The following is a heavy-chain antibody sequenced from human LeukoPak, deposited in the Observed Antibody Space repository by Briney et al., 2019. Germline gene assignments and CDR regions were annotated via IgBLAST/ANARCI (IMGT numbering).Heavy chain of an antibody. CDR3: AKDPRAVVGPPAEYFQH. CDR1: GFTFSSYW. CDR2: IASDGSST. Sequence: GGSLRLSCAASGFTFSSYWMNWVRHAPGKGLVWVSRIASDGSSTTYADSVKGRFSISRDNAKNTLYLQMNSLRVEDTAVYYCAKDPRAVVGPPAEYFQHWGQGTLVTVSS. J-gene: IGHJ1*01. D-gene: IGHD6-19*01. V-gene: IGHV3-74*01.